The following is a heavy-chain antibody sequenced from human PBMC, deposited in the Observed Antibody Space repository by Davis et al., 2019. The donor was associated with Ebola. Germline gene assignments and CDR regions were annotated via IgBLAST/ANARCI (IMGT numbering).Heavy chain of an antibody. CDR2: IRSKANSYAT. CDR3: TTKCSGGSCYSVGYYGMDV. D-gene: IGHD2-15*01. Sequence: PGGSLRLSCAASGFTSSGSAMHWVRQVSGHALDSVGRIRSKANSYATAYAASVKGRFTISRDDSKNTAYLQMNSLKTEDTAVYYCTTKCSGGSCYSVGYYGMDVWGQGTTVTVSS. V-gene: IGHV3-73*01. J-gene: IGHJ6*02. CDR1: GFTSSGSA.